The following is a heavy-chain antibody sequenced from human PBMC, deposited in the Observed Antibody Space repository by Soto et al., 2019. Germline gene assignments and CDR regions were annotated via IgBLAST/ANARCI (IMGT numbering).Heavy chain of an antibody. CDR3: AREAPDTAPFDY. Sequence: SVKVSCKASGGTFSSYAISWVRQAPGQGLEWMGGIIPIFGTANYAKKFQGRVTITADESTSTAHMELSSLRSEDTAVYYCAREAPDTAPFDYWGQGTLVTVSS. CDR1: GGTFSSYA. D-gene: IGHD5-18*01. CDR2: IIPIFGTA. J-gene: IGHJ4*02. V-gene: IGHV1-69*13.